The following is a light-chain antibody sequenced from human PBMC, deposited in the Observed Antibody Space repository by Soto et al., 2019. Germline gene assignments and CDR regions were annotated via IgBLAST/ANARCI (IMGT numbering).Light chain of an antibody. CDR2: EAS. J-gene: IGKJ1*01. Sequence: EIVVTKAPATLSLSTGERATLSCSASQRISSYLAWYQQKPGQAPRLLIYEASYRATGIPARFSGSGSGTDFTITISSLEHEDVAVYYCQHRSNWRTFGQGNKVEI. CDR3: QHRSNWRT. V-gene: IGKV3-11*01. CDR1: QRISSY.